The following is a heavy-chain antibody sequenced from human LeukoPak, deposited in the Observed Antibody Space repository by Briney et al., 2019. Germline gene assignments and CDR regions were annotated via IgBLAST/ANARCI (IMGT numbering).Heavy chain of an antibody. CDR2: IYHSGST. D-gene: IGHD2-2*01. CDR1: GGSISSSNW. V-gene: IGHV4-4*02. Sequence: SGTLSLTCAVSGGSISSSNWWSWVRQPPGKGLEWIGEIYHSGSTNYNPSLKSRVTISVDTSKNQFSLKLSSVTAADSAVYYCARARVPTAMSPFDYWAQGTLVTVSS. CDR3: ARARVPTAMSPFDY. J-gene: IGHJ4*02.